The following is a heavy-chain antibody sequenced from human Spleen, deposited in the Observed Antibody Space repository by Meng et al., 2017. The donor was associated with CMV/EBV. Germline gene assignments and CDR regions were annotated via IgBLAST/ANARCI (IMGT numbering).Heavy chain of an antibody. Sequence: SGGSISSNRWWSWVRQSPGKGLEWIGEIFDSGITYYNPSLKSRVTILVDKSKNQFSLNLSSVTAADTAVYYCARAYCGGDCYSGFDYWGQGTLVTVSS. CDR1: GGSISSNRW. D-gene: IGHD2-21*01. CDR3: ARAYCGGDCYSGFDY. CDR2: IFDSGIT. J-gene: IGHJ4*02. V-gene: IGHV4-4*02.